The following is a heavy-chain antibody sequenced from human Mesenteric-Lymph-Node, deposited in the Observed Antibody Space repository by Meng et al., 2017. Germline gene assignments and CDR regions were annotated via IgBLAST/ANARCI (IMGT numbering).Heavy chain of an antibody. Sequence: QVRLVGSGGGLVQPGGSLRLSCVGSGFTFSYYYMNWVRQAPGKGLEWVSYISFSGSDIYYADSVQGRFTISRDNAKNSLYLQMNSLRAEDTAVYYCARARLRGGYNLWGQGTLVTVSS. CDR3: ARARLRGGYNL. V-gene: IGHV3-11*01. D-gene: IGHD5-24*01. CDR2: ISFSGSDI. CDR1: GFTFSYYY. J-gene: IGHJ4*02.